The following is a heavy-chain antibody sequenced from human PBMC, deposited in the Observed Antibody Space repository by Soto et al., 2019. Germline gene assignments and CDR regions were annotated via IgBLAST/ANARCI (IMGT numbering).Heavy chain of an antibody. CDR1: GYTFTSYA. CDR2: INTNTGNP. D-gene: IGHD6-13*01. J-gene: IGHJ6*02. V-gene: IGHV7-4-1*01. CDR3: ARVHSSSWYSHLDYYGMDV. Sequence: QVQLVQYGSELKKPGASVRVSCKASGYTFTSYAMNWVRQAPGQGLEWMGWINTNTGNPTYAQGFTGRFVFSLDTSVSTAYLQICSLKAEDTVVYYCARVHSSSWYSHLDYYGMDVWGQGTTVTVSS.